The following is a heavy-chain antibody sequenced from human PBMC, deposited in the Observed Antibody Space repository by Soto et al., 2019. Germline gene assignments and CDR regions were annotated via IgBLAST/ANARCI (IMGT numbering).Heavy chain of an antibody. CDR2: INSDGITT. CDR1: GLTLSNYG. J-gene: IGHJ5*02. V-gene: IGHV3-74*01. D-gene: IGHD3-22*01. Sequence: EVQLVESGGGPVQAGGSLRLSCAASGLTLSNYGMQCVRQGPGKGLVWVAHINSDGITTNYAEHVKGRFTISRDDAKNTLYLQMNSLRQDDTAVYYCAKVKGGSGSRGDPLDLWGQGILVTVSS. CDR3: AKVKGGSGSRGDPLDL.